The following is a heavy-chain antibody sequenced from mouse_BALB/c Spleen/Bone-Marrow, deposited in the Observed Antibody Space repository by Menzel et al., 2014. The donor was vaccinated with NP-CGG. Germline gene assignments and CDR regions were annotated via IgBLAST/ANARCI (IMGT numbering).Heavy chain of an antibody. Sequence: EVKVVESGGGLVQPGGSMELSCVASGFTFSNYWMNWVRQSPGKGLEWVAEIRLKSNNYATHYAESVKGRFTISRDDSKSSVYLQMNNLRAEDTGIYYCTTGFAYWGQGTLVTVSA. CDR1: GFTFSNYW. CDR2: IRLKSNNYAT. J-gene: IGHJ3*01. CDR3: TTGFAY. V-gene: IGHV6-6*02.